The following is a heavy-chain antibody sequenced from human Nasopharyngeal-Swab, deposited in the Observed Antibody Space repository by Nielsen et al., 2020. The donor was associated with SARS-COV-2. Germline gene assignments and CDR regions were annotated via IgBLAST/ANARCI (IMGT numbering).Heavy chain of an antibody. V-gene: IGHV1-3*01. CDR3: ARDTTGYGSGSID. CDR2: INAGNGNT. J-gene: IGHJ4*02. D-gene: IGHD3-10*01. Sequence: APVKVSCKASGYTFTSYAMHWVRQAPGQRLEWMGWINAGNGNTKYSQKFQGRVTITRDTSASTAYMELSSLRSEDTAVYYCARDTTGYGSGSIDWGQGTLVTVSS. CDR1: GYTFTSYA.